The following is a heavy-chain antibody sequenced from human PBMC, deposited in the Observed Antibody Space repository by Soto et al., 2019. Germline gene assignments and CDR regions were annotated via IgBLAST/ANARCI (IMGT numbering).Heavy chain of an antibody. J-gene: IGHJ4*02. V-gene: IGHV4-30-4*01. Sequence: QVQLQESGPGLVKPSQTLSLTCTVSGDSFSSGDYKWSWLRQPPGKGLEWIGYIYYSGYTYNNPSLKSRLTMSVDTSKNQFSLKLRSVTAADTAVYYCARSGDYVAFDYWGQGTLVTVSS. CDR3: ARSGDYVAFDY. CDR1: GDSFSSGDYK. CDR2: IYYSGYT. D-gene: IGHD4-17*01.